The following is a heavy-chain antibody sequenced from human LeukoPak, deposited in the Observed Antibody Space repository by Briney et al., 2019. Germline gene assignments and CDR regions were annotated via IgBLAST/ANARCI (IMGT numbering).Heavy chain of an antibody. CDR1: GYSFTGYY. CDR3: ARGGNWKEKAFDI. D-gene: IGHD1-20*01. V-gene: IGHV1-2*02. Sequence: ASVKVSRKTSGYSFTGYYMQWVRQAPGQGLEWMGWINPNSGVSNYAQKFQGRVTMTTDTSISTAYMELSRLRSDDTAVYYCARGGNWKEKAFDIWGQGTMLTVSS. J-gene: IGHJ3*02. CDR2: INPNSGVS.